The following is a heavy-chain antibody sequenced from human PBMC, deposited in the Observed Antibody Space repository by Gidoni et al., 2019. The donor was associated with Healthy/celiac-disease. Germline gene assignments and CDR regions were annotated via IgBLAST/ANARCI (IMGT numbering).Heavy chain of an antibody. CDR1: GGSISSYY. J-gene: IGHJ4*02. V-gene: IGHV4-59*01. CDR3: ARGSGDYYDRYFDY. D-gene: IGHD3-22*01. Sequence: QLQLQASGPGLVQPSATLSLTCTVSGGSISSYYWSWIRQLPGKGLEWIGYIYYSGSTNYNPSRNSRVTISVDTSKNQFALKLSSVTAADTAVYYCARGSGDYYDRYFDYWGQGTLVTVSS. CDR2: IYYSGST.